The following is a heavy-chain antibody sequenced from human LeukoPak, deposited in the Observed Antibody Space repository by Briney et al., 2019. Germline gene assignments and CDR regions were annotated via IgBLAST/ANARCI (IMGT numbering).Heavy chain of an antibody. CDR2: IYYSGST. CDR1: GGSISSYY. D-gene: IGHD6-13*01. CDR3: ARDVEAAAGPNFDY. J-gene: IGHJ4*02. Sequence: SETLSLTCTVSGGSISSYYWSWIRQPPGKGLEWIGYIYYSGSTNYNPSLKSRVTISVDTSKNQFSLKLSSVTAADTAVYYCARDVEAAAGPNFDYWGQGTLVTVSS. V-gene: IGHV4-59*01.